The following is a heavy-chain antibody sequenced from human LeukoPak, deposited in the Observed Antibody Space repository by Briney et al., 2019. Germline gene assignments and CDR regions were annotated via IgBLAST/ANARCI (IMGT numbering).Heavy chain of an antibody. CDR3: ARDRVAVAGTFDY. V-gene: IGHV1-69*06. CDR1: GGTFSSYA. J-gene: IGHJ4*01. CDR2: IIPIFGTA. Sequence: GASVKVSCKASGGTFSSYAISWVRQAPGQGLEWMGGIIPIFGTANYAQKFQGRVTITADKSTSTAYMELSRLRSEDTAIYYCARDRVAVAGTFDYWGQGTLVTVST. D-gene: IGHD6-19*01.